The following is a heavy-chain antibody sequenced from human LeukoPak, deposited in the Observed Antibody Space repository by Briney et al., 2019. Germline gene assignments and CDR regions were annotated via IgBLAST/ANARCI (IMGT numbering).Heavy chain of an antibody. D-gene: IGHD5-18*01. V-gene: IGHV3-21*01. CDR1: GFIFKSWS. J-gene: IGHJ4*02. CDR3: ARIRDPYGYAHLDL. CDR2: ISGSSFYI. Sequence: GGSLRLSCAASGFIFKSWSMKWVRQAPAKGLDWVSSISGSSFYINYADSVRGRFTISRDNAENSVYLQMSSLRDEDTAVYYCARIRDPYGYAHLDLWGQGTLATVST.